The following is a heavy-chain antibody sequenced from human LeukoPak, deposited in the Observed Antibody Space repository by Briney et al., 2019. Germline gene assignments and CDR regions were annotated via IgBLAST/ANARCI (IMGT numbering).Heavy chain of an antibody. D-gene: IGHD5-18*01. V-gene: IGHV1-18*01. Sequence: ASVKVSCKASGYTFTIYGISWVRQAPGQGLEWMGWISAYNGNTNYAQKLQGRVTMTTDTSTSTAYMELRSLRSDDTAVYYCARVETAMDTYNWFDPWGQGTLVTVSS. CDR1: GYTFTIYG. CDR2: ISAYNGNT. J-gene: IGHJ5*02. CDR3: ARVETAMDTYNWFDP.